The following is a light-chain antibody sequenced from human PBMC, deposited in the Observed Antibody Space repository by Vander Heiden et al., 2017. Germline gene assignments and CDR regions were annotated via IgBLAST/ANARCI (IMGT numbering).Light chain of an antibody. V-gene: IGLV1-47*01. CDR3: AAWDDSLSGWV. J-gene: IGLJ3*02. CDR2: RNN. Sequence: QSVLTQPPSASGTPGQTATISFSGSSANIGSNYVYWYQQLPGTAPKLLIYRNNQRPSGVPDRFSGSKSGTSASLAISGLRSEDEADYYCAAWDDSLSGWVFGGGTKLTVL. CDR1: SANIGSNY.